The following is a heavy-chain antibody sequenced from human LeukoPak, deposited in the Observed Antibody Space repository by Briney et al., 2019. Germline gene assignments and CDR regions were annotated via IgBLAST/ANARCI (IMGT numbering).Heavy chain of an antibody. CDR3: ARFRSSGYQSNDAFDI. Sequence: SQTLSLTCTVSGGSISSGGYYWSWIRQHPGKGLEWIGYLYYSGSTYHNPSLKSRVTISVDTSKNQFSLKLSSVTAADTAVYYCARFRSSGYQSNDAFDIWGQGTMVTVSS. J-gene: IGHJ3*02. V-gene: IGHV4-31*03. CDR1: GGSISSGGYY. CDR2: LYYSGST. D-gene: IGHD3-22*01.